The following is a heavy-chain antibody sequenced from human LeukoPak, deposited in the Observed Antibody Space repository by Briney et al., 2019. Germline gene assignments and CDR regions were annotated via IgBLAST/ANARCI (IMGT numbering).Heavy chain of an antibody. CDR1: GFPFSTSH. CDR2: INYYGQPT. D-gene: IGHD2-8*01. Sequence: GGSLSLSCTASGFPFSTSHMHWVRQAPGKGLEWLSYINYYGQPTYYADSVKGRFTVSRDNAKSSLYLQLNGLRAEDTAVYYCVRDYQWSLGNWGQGTPVTVSS. CDR3: VRDYQWSLGN. J-gene: IGHJ4*02. V-gene: IGHV3-48*01.